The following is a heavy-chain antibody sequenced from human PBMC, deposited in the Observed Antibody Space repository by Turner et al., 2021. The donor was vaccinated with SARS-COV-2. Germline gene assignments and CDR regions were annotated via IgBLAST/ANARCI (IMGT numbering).Heavy chain of an antibody. D-gene: IGHD3-22*01. Sequence: QVQLQESGPGLVKPSETLSLTCTVSGCSISSYYWSWIRQPPGKGLGWIGYIYYRWSNNYNPSPKRRVTITIETSKDQFFLKLSSVTAADKAGDCCASYYYDSRGYHYAFDYWGQGTLVTVSS. CDR2: IYYRWSN. CDR3: ASYYYDSRGYHYAFDY. J-gene: IGHJ4*02. V-gene: IGHV4-59*01. CDR1: GCSISSYY.